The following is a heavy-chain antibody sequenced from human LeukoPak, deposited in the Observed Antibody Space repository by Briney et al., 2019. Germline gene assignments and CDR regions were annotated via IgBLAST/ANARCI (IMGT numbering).Heavy chain of an antibody. J-gene: IGHJ4*02. Sequence: GGSLRLSCAASGFTFSSYAMHWVRQAPGKGLEYVSAISSNGGSTYYANSVKGRFTISRDNSKNTLYLQMGSLRAEDMAVYYCARGDYSMGAFDYWGQGTLVTVSS. D-gene: IGHD1-26*01. V-gene: IGHV3-64*01. CDR1: GFTFSSYA. CDR2: ISSNGGST. CDR3: ARGDYSMGAFDY.